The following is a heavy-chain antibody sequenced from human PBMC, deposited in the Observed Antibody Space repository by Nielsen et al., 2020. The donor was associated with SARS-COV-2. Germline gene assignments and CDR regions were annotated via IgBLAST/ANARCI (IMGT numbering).Heavy chain of an antibody. D-gene: IGHD3-22*01. Sequence: GESQKISCAASGFTFSDYTLNWVRQSPGKGLEWISYIRSGSGIIRYADSVRGRFTISRDNAKNSLYLQMNSLRAEDTAVYYCARLYPDYYDSKKLDYWGQGTLVTVSS. CDR2: IRSGSGII. CDR3: ARLYPDYYDSKKLDY. J-gene: IGHJ4*02. CDR1: GFTFSDYT. V-gene: IGHV3-48*04.